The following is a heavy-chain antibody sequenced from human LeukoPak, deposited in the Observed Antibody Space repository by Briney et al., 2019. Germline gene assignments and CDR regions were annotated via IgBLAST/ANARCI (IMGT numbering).Heavy chain of an antibody. J-gene: IGHJ4*02. D-gene: IGHD4-17*01. Sequence: PGGSLRLSCAASGFTFSYYSMNWVRQAPGKGLEWVSYFSTRSSTISYADSVKGRFAISRDNAKNSLYLQINSLRDEDTAAYYCARDQDYGFDYWGQGTLVIVSS. CDR1: GFTFSYYS. CDR3: ARDQDYGFDY. CDR2: FSTRSSTI. V-gene: IGHV3-48*02.